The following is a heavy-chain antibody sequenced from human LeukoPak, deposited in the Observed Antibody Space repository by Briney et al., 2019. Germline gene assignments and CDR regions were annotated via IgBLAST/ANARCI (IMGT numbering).Heavy chain of an antibody. CDR1: GCSFSTYA. CDR3: AKTPYSTRGHVDY. D-gene: IGHD2-15*01. Sequence: GGSLRLSCAASGCSFSTYAMTWVRQAPGKGLEWVSTISGSGSGDSTFYADSVNGRFTISRDNSKNTLFPQMNSLRAEDTAVYYCAKTPYSTRGHVDYWGQGTLVTVSS. CDR2: ISGSGSGDST. V-gene: IGHV3-23*01. J-gene: IGHJ4*02.